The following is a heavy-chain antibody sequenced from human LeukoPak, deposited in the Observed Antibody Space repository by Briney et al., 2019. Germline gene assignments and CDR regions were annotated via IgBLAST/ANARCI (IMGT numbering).Heavy chain of an antibody. CDR3: ARKKRAYCGGDCYSVAFDI. CDR1: GYTFTSYG. Sequence: ASVKVSCKASGYTFTSYGISWVRQAPGQGLEWMGWISAYNGNTNYAQKLQGRVTMTTDTSTSTAYMELRSLRSDDTAVYYCARKKRAYCGGDCYSVAFDIWGQGTMVTVSS. CDR2: ISAYNGNT. D-gene: IGHD2-21*02. V-gene: IGHV1-18*01. J-gene: IGHJ3*02.